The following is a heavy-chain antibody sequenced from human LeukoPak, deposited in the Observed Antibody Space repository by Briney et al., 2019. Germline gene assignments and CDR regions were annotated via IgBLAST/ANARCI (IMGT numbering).Heavy chain of an antibody. CDR3: VKRGGSDWYFDI. J-gene: IGHJ2*01. CDR1: GFTFGDYG. CDR2: LGWNSRPE. V-gene: IGHV3-9*01. Sequence: GGSLRLSCAASGFTFGDYGMHWVRQVPGKGLEWVLGLGWNSRPEDYADSVKGRFTISRDNAKSPLYLQMNSLRADDTALYYCVKRGGSDWYFDIWGRGTLVTVSS.